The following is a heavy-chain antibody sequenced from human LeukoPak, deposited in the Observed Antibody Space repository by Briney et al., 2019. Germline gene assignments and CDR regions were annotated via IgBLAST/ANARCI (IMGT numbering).Heavy chain of an antibody. CDR1: GFTFSSYG. J-gene: IGHJ4*02. CDR2: IRYDGSNK. V-gene: IGHV3-30*02. CDR3: AKDRAGGSGWYFVY. Sequence: PGGFLRLSCAASGFTFSSYGMHWVRQAPGKGLEWVAFIRYDGSNKYYADSVKGRFTISRDNSKNTLYLQMNSLRAEDTAVYYCAKDRAGGSGWYFVYWGQGTLATVSS. D-gene: IGHD6-19*01.